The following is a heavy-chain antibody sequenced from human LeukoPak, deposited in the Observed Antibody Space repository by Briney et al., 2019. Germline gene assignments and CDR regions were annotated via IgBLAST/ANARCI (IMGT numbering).Heavy chain of an antibody. CDR2: LYSNSIT. J-gene: IGHJ4*02. V-gene: IGHV3-66*03. CDR1: GFNVNNNY. Sequence: GGSLRLSCAASGFNVNNNYINWVRQAPGKGLEWVSVLYSNSITSYADSVKGRFTISRDNSKNTLYLQMNSLRAEDTAVYYCARERLVIAVAGSLGYWGQGTLVTVSS. CDR3: ARERLVIAVAGSLGY. D-gene: IGHD6-19*01.